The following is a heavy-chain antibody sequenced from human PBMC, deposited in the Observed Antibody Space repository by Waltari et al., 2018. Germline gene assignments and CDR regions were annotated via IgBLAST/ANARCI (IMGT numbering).Heavy chain of an antibody. Sequence: EVQLVESGGGLVQPGRSLRLSCAASGFTFDDYAMHWVRQAPGKGLGWVSGISWNSGSIGYADSVKGRFTISRDNAKNSLYLQMNSLRAEDTALYYCAKNGVATQGAFDIWGQGTMVTVSS. CDR3: AKNGVATQGAFDI. J-gene: IGHJ3*02. CDR2: ISWNSGSI. D-gene: IGHD5-12*01. CDR1: GFTFDDYA. V-gene: IGHV3-9*01.